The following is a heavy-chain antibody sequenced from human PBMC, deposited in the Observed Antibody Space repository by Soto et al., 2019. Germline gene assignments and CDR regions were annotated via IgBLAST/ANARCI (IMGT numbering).Heavy chain of an antibody. CDR2: STHTGNT. D-gene: IGHD3-10*01. CDR1: GYTFTSYV. V-gene: IGHV1-18*01. CDR3: ARSGEHPLDF. J-gene: IGHJ4*02. Sequence: QVQLVQSGPEVKKPGASVKVSCKTSGYTFTSYVINWVRQAPGQGLEWMGFSTHTGNTNYAQKFQGRVALTTDSSTSTAYMEVGGLRSDDTAVYYCARSGEHPLDFWGQGTPVTVSS.